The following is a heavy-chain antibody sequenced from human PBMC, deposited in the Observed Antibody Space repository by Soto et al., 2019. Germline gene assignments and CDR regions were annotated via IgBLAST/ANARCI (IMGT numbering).Heavy chain of an antibody. D-gene: IGHD2-2*01. Sequence: GGSLRLSCAASGFTFSSYGMHWVRQAPGKGLEWVAVISYDGSNKYYADSVKGRFTISRDNSKNTLYLQMNSLGAEDTAVYYCAKLWRDCSSTSCYAEIDYWGQGTLVTVS. J-gene: IGHJ4*02. V-gene: IGHV3-30*18. CDR2: ISYDGSNK. CDR1: GFTFSSYG. CDR3: AKLWRDCSSTSCYAEIDY.